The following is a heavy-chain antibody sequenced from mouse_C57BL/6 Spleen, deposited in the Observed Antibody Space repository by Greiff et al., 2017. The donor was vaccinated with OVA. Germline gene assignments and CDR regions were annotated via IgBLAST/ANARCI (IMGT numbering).Heavy chain of an antibody. Sequence: EVMLVESGGGLVKPGGSLKLSCAASGFTFSSYAMSWVRQTPEKRLEWVATISDGGSYTYYPDNVKGRFTISRDNAKNNLYLQMSHLKSEDTAMYYCAREDDRFAYWGQGTLVTVSA. CDR3: AREDDRFAY. J-gene: IGHJ3*01. V-gene: IGHV5-4*01. CDR1: GFTFSSYA. CDR2: ISDGGSYT.